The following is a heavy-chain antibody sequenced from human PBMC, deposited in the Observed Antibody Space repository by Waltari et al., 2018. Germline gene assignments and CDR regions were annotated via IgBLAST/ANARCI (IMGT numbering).Heavy chain of an antibody. CDR3: ARDAGVYAIWAFDI. Sequence: EVQLVESGGGLVQPGGSLRLSCAASGFTFSSYEMNWVRQAPGKGLEWVSYISSSGSTIYYADSVKGRFTISRDNAKTSLYLQMNSLRAEETAVYYCARDAGVYAIWAFDIWGQGTMVTVSS. J-gene: IGHJ3*02. D-gene: IGHD2-8*01. V-gene: IGHV3-48*03. CDR2: ISSSGSTI. CDR1: GFTFSSYE.